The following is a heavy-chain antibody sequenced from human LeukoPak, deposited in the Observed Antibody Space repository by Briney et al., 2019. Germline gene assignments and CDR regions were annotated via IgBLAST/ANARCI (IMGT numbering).Heavy chain of an antibody. CDR1: GVSFDDYY. J-gene: IGHJ4*02. D-gene: IGHD2-21*02. Sequence: ETLSLTCAVSGVSFDDYYWSWVRQPPGKGLEWIGEINHSACTNDSPSLKSRVTLSIDTSRKQFSLNLRSVTVADTGIYYCTRMTAGHDYWGQGTLVTVSS. CDR2: INHSACT. V-gene: IGHV4-34*01. CDR3: TRMTAGHDY.